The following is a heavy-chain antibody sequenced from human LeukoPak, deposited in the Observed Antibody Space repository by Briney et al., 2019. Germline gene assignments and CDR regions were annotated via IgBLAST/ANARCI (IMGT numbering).Heavy chain of an antibody. D-gene: IGHD3-9*01. Sequence: SETLSLTCAVSGVSMNNNYWAWIRQSPGGKLEWIGYMSFSGSATYNPSLNSRVSISVDSSKNQFSLDLTSLTAADTAVYYCARGDDLLTGSYDWFNTWGQGTLVIVSS. J-gene: IGHJ5*02. V-gene: IGHV4-4*09. CDR2: MSFSGSA. CDR1: GVSMNNNY. CDR3: ARGDDLLTGSYDWFNT.